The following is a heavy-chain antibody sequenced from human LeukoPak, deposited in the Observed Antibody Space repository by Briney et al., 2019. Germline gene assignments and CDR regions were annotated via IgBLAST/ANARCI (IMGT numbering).Heavy chain of an antibody. CDR2: IIPILGIA. Sequence: GASEKVSCKASGGTFSSYAISWVRQAPGQGLEWMGRIIPILGIANYAQKFQGRVTITADKSTSTAYMELSRLRSDDTAVYYCARGGVIGDYALLYWGQGTLVTVSS. CDR3: ARGGVIGDYALLY. V-gene: IGHV1-69*04. CDR1: GGTFSSYA. J-gene: IGHJ4*02. D-gene: IGHD4-17*01.